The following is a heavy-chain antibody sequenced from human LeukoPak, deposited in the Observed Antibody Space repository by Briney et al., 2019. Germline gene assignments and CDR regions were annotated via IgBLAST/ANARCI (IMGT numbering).Heavy chain of an antibody. J-gene: IGHJ6*03. Sequence: GRSLRLSCAASGLTFSGSAVHWVRQASGKGLEWVGRIRSKANSYATAYAASVKGRFTISRADSKNTAYLQMNSLKTEDTAVYYCTRREIGYYYYYMDVWGKGTTVTVSS. CDR3: TRREIGYYYYYMDV. D-gene: IGHD1-26*01. CDR1: GLTFSGSA. CDR2: IRSKANSYAT. V-gene: IGHV3-73*01.